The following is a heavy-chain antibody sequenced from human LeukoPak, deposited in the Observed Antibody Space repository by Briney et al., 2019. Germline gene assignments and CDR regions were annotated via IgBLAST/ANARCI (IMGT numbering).Heavy chain of an antibody. CDR3: VRGSGNYFDY. CDR1: GFTFSSYW. CDR2: SNGDESIT. J-gene: IGHJ4*02. Sequence: GGSLRLSCTASGFTFSSYWMHWVRQVPGKGLVWVSRSNGDESITAYAASVKGRFTISRDNAKNTLYLQMNSLRAEDTAVYYCVRGSGNYFDYSGQGTLVTVSS. D-gene: IGHD1-26*01. V-gene: IGHV3-74*01.